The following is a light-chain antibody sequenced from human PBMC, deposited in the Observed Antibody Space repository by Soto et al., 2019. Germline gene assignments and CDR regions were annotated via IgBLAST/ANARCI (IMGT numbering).Light chain of an antibody. V-gene: IGLV1-40*01. CDR1: SSNIGAGYD. CDR3: QSYDSSLSGSCV. Sequence: QSVLTQPPSVSGAPGQRVTISCTVSSSNIGAGYDVHWYQQLPGTAPKLLIYGNGNRPSGVPDRFSGSKSGTSASLAITGLQAEDEADYYCQSYDSSLSGSCVFGTGTKVTVL. J-gene: IGLJ1*01. CDR2: GNG.